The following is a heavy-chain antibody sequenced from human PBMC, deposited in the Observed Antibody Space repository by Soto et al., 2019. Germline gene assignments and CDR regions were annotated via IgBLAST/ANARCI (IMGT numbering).Heavy chain of an antibody. CDR2: ISAYNCNT. CDR3: ARDDYGDYLNPPSDY. Sequence: QVQLVQSGAEVKKPGASVKVSCKASGYTFTSYGISWVRQAPGQGLEWMGWISAYNCNTNYAQKLHGRVTMTTDTSTSTAYMELRSLRSDDTAVYYCARDDYGDYLNPPSDYWGQGTLVTVSS. V-gene: IGHV1-18*01. CDR1: GYTFTSYG. J-gene: IGHJ4*02. D-gene: IGHD4-17*01.